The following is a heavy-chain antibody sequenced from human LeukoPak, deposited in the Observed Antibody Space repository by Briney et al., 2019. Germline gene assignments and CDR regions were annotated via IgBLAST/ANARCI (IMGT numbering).Heavy chain of an antibody. J-gene: IGHJ6*03. CDR3: ARAYYDFWSGYYTGRGTDYMDV. Sequence: GRSLRLSCAASGFTFSSYGMRWARHAPGKGLEWVAVIWYDGSNKYYAASVKGRFTISRDNSKDTLYLQMNSLRAEDTAVSYCARAYYDFWSGYYTGRGTDYMDVWGKGTTVTVSS. D-gene: IGHD3-3*01. CDR1: GFTFSSYG. CDR2: IWYDGSNK. V-gene: IGHV3-33*01.